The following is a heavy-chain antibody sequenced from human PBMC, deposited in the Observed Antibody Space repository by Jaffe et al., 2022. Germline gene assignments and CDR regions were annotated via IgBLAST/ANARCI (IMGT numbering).Heavy chain of an antibody. D-gene: IGHD3-3*01. CDR3: ARVCPRITIFGVAPNDYMDV. V-gene: IGHV4-39*01. Sequence: QLQLQESGPGLVKPSETLSLTCTVSGGSISSSSYYWGWIRQPPGKGLEWIGSIYYSGSTYYNPSLKSRVTISVDTSKNQFSLKLSSVTAADTAVYYCARVCPRITIFGVAPNDYMDVWGKGTTVTVSS. J-gene: IGHJ6*03. CDR1: GGSISSSSYY. CDR2: IYYSGST.